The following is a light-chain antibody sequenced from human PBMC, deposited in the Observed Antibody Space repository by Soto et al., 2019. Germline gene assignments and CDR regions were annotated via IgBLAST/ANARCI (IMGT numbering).Light chain of an antibody. J-gene: IGLJ2*01. CDR1: SSDVGGYNY. CDR3: SSYTRSSTHVV. V-gene: IGLV2-14*01. CDR2: DVS. Sequence: QSVLTQPASVSGSPVQLITISCTGTSSDVGGYNYVSWYQQHPGKAPKLMIYDVSNRPSGVSNRFSGSKSGNTASLTISGLQAEDEADYYCSSYTRSSTHVVFGGGTKVTVL.